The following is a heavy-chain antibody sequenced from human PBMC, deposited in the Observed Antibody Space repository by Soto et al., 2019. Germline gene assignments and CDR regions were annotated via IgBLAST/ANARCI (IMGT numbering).Heavy chain of an antibody. J-gene: IGHJ4*02. CDR1: AYTFTSYL. Sequence: GASVKVYYKAFAYTFTSYLICRVRLAPGQGLEWMGWISAYNGNTNYAQKLQGRVTMTTDTSTSTAYMELRSLRSDDTAVYYCARDVGGWLRVFDYWGQGTLVTV. D-gene: IGHD5-12*01. CDR2: ISAYNGNT. V-gene: IGHV1-18*01. CDR3: ARDVGGWLRVFDY.